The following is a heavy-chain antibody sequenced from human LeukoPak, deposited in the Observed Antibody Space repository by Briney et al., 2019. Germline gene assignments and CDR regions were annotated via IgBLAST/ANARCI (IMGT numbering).Heavy chain of an antibody. V-gene: IGHV4-34*01. Sequence: PSETLSLTCAVYGGSFSGYYWSWIRQPPGKGLEWIGEINHSGSTNYNPSLKSRVTISVDTSKDQFSLKLSSVTAADTAVYYCARGVTLYYYCYYMDVWGKGTTVTVS. CDR2: INHSGST. D-gene: IGHD4-11*01. CDR3: ARGVTLYYYCYYMDV. CDR1: GGSFSGYY. J-gene: IGHJ6*03.